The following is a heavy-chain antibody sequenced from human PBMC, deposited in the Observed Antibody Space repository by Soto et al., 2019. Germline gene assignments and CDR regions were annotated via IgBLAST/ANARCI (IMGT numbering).Heavy chain of an antibody. V-gene: IGHV1-2*02. CDR1: GYTFTGYY. D-gene: IGHD6-6*01. Sequence: GASVKVSCKASGYTFTGYYMHWVRQAPGQGLEWMGWINPNSGGTNYAQKFQGRVTMTRDTSISTAYMELSRLRSDDTAVYYCATAPPSIARLCGMYVWGQGTTVTVAS. CDR3: ATAPPSIARLCGMYV. CDR2: INPNSGGT. J-gene: IGHJ6*01.